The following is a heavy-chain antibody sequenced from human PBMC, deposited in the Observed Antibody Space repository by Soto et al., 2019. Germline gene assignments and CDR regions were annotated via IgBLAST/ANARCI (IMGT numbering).Heavy chain of an antibody. CDR3: ERGGSSWSGGDY. Sequence: QVQLVQSGAEVKKPGSSVKVSCKASGGTFSSYAISWVRQAPGQGLEWMGGIIPIIGTANYAQKFQGRVTSSADESTRTAYMELSSLRSEGTAVYYCERGGSSWSGGDYWGQGTLVTVSS. CDR1: GGTFSSYA. D-gene: IGHD6-13*01. CDR2: IIPIIGTA. J-gene: IGHJ4*02. V-gene: IGHV1-69*01.